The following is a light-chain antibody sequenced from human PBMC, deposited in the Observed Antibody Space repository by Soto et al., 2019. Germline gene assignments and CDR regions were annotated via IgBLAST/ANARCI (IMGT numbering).Light chain of an antibody. CDR1: QSISSW. V-gene: IGKV1-5*03. CDR3: QQYNSYSRT. Sequence: IPMTQSPSTLSASVGDRVTITCRASQSISSWLAWYQQKPGKAPKLLIYKASSLESGVPSRFSGSGSGTEFTLTISSLQPDDFATYYCQQYNSYSRTFGQGIKVEIK. CDR2: KAS. J-gene: IGKJ1*01.